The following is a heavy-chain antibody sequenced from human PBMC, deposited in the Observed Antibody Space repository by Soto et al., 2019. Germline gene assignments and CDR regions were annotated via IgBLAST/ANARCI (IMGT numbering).Heavy chain of an antibody. V-gene: IGHV5-51*01. CDR2: IYPGDSDT. J-gene: IGHJ4*02. CDR1: GDSFPSFW. Sequence: GESLKISCKVSGDSFPSFWIGWVRQMPGKGLEWLGSIYPGDSDTRYSPSFQGQVTISADKSITTAYLQWSSLRASDTAIYYCARHNPLDSRGWYNWGQGTLVTVSS. CDR3: ARHNPLDSRGWYN. D-gene: IGHD6-19*01.